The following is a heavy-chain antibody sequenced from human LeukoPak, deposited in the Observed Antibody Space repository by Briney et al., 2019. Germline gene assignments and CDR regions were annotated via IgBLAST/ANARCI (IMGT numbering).Heavy chain of an antibody. CDR2: ISGSGGST. V-gene: IGHV3-23*01. D-gene: IGHD3-22*01. Sequence: GGSLRLSCAASGFTFSSYGMSWVRQAPGKGLEWVSAISGSGGSTYYADSVKGRFTISRDNSKNTLYLQMNSLRAEDTAVYYCAKDSANYYDSSADYDYWGQGTLVTVSS. CDR1: GFTFSSYG. CDR3: AKDSANYYDSSADYDY. J-gene: IGHJ4*02.